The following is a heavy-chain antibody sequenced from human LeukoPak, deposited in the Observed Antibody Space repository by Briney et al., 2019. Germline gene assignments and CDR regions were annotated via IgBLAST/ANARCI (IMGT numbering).Heavy chain of an antibody. CDR1: GGSISSYY. CDR2: IYYSGGT. V-gene: IGHV4-59*08. Sequence: LSECLSLTCTVSGGSISSYYWSWIRQPPGRGLEWIGCIYYSGGTKYNPSLTSRVTISVDTSKNQFSLQLTSVTAADTAVYYCARAVAGTLVRFDYWGQGTLVTVSS. D-gene: IGHD6-19*01. J-gene: IGHJ4*02. CDR3: ARAVAGTLVRFDY.